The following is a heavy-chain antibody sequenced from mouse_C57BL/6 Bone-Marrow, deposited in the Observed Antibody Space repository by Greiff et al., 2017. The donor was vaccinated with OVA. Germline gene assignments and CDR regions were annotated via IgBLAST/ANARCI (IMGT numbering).Heavy chain of an antibody. CDR2: IDPSDSYT. CDR3: ARGGTAQALYAMDY. D-gene: IGHD3-2*02. J-gene: IGHJ4*01. CDR1: GYTFTSYW. Sequence: QVQLQQPGAELVKPGASVKLSCKASGYTFTSYWMQWVKQRPGQGLEWIGEIDPSDSYTNYNQKFKGKATLTVDTSSSTAYMQLSSLTSEDSAVYYCARGGTAQALYAMDYWGQGTSVTVSS. V-gene: IGHV1-50*01.